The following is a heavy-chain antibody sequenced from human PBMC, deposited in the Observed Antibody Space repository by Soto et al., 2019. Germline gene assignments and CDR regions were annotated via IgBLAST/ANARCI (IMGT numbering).Heavy chain of an antibody. V-gene: IGHV1-24*01. Sequence: GASVKVSCKVSGYTLTELSMHWVRQAPGKGLEWMGGFDPEDGETIYAQKFQGRVTMTEDTSTDTAYMELSSLRSEDTAVYYCARDPLYYYDSSGSNDYYYYYGMDVWGQGTTVTVSS. J-gene: IGHJ6*02. D-gene: IGHD3-22*01. CDR2: FDPEDGET. CDR3: ARDPLYYYDSSGSNDYYYYYGMDV. CDR1: GYTLTELS.